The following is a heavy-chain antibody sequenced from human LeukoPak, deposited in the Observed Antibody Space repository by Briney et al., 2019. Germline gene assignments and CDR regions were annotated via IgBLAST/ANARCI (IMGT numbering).Heavy chain of an antibody. V-gene: IGHV4-59*08. Sequence: SETLSLTCTVSGDSISSYYWSWIRQPPGKGLEWIGYIYYSGSTNYNPSLKSRVTISVDTPKNQFSLKLSSVTAADTAVYFCARHTNRLDAFDIWGQGTMVTVSS. J-gene: IGHJ3*02. CDR3: ARHTNRLDAFDI. CDR2: IYYSGST. D-gene: IGHD3-3*01. CDR1: GDSISSYY.